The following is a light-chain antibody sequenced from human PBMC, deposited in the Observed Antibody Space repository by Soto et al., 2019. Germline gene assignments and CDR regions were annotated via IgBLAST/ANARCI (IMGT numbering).Light chain of an antibody. CDR3: SSSAGIYHYLV. V-gene: IGLV2-8*01. CDR2: EVN. J-gene: IGLJ3*02. CDR1: SSDIGGYNS. Sequence: QSVLTQPPSASGSPGQSVTISCTGTSSDIGGYNSVSWYQQHPGKAPRLMIYEVNKRPSGVPDRFSGSKSGYPASLPVSGLQTEDEAFYYCSSSAGIYHYLVFGGGTKLTVL.